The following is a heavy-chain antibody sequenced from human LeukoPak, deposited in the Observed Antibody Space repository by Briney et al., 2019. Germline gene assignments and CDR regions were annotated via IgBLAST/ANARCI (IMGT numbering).Heavy chain of an antibody. J-gene: IGHJ4*02. CDR3: AKVCRPYSSGWPYFDY. D-gene: IGHD6-19*01. V-gene: IGHV3-23*01. CDR2: ISGSGGST. Sequence: PGGSLRLSCAASGFTFSSYAMSWVRQAPGKGLEWVSAISGSGGSTYYADSVRGRFTISRDNSKNTLYLQMNSLRAEDTAAYYCAKVCRPYSSGWPYFDYWGQGTLVTVSS. CDR1: GFTFSSYA.